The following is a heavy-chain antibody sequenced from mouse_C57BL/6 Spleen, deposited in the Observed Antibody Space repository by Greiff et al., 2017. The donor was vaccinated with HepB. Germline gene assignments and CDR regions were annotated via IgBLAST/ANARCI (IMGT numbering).Heavy chain of an antibody. CDR2: IYPGSGST. V-gene: IGHV1-55*01. CDR1: GYTFTSYW. J-gene: IGHJ3*01. D-gene: IGHD2-4*01. Sequence: QVQLQQPGAELVKPGASVKMSCKASGYTFTSYWITWVKQRPGQGLEWIGDIYPGSGSTNYNEKFKSKATLTVDTSSSTAYMQLSSLTSEDSAVYYCARWGLRQGSWFAYWGQGTLVTVSA. CDR3: ARWGLRQGSWFAY.